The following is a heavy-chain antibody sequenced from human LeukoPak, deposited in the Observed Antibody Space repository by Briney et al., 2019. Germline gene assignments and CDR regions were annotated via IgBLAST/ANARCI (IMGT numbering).Heavy chain of an antibody. CDR3: ARGNYYDSSPQVAFDI. CDR1: GGSISSGGYY. V-gene: IGHV4-30-2*01. CDR2: IYHSGST. D-gene: IGHD3-22*01. J-gene: IGHJ3*02. Sequence: PSETLSLTCTVSGGSISSGGYYWSWIRQPPGKGLEWIGYIYHSGSTYYNPSLKSRVTISVDTSKNQFSLKLSSVTAADTAVYYCARGNYYDSSPQVAFDIWGQGTMVTVSS.